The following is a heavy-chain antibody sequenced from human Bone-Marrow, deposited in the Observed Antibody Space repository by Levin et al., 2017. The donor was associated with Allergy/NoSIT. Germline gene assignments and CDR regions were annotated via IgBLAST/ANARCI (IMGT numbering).Heavy chain of an antibody. V-gene: IGHV3-23*01. CDR3: AKPLNGVYYFEY. D-gene: IGHD7-27*01. J-gene: IGHJ4*02. Sequence: GESLKISCAASGFTFSDYAMSWVRQAPGKGLEWVSTIRASGATTYYADSVKGRFTISRDNSKNTLYLQMNSLRAEDTAIYYCAKPLNGVYYFEYWGQGTLVTVSS. CDR1: GFTFSDYA. CDR2: IRASGATT.